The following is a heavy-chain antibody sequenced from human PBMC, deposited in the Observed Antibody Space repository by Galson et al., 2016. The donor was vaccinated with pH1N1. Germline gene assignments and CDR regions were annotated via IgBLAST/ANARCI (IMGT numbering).Heavy chain of an antibody. D-gene: IGHD3-10*01. CDR1: GFTFNKYA. J-gene: IGHJ4*02. CDR3: ARCGDSGLRFGEFTANPKYYYDY. Sequence: SLRLSCAASGFTFNKYAMTWVRQAPGKGLEWVSAISGSGRDTYYADSVKGRFTISRDNSKDTVYLQMNSLRVGDTAVYYCARCGDSGLRFGEFTANPKYYYDYWGQGTLVTVAS. V-gene: IGHV3-23*01. CDR2: ISGSGRDT.